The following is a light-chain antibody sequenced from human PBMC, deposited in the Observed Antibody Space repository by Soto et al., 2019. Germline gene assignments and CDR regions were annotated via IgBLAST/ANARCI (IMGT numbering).Light chain of an antibody. CDR3: QQYYNWRPR. CDR2: GAS. Sequence: EIVLTQSPGTLSLSPGERATLSCRASQSVSNNYLAWYQQKPDQAPRLLIYGASNRATGIPDRFSGSGSGTDFNLTISSLQSEDFAVYYCQQYYNWRPRFGQGTKVDIK. J-gene: IGKJ1*01. V-gene: IGKV3-20*01. CDR1: QSVSNNY.